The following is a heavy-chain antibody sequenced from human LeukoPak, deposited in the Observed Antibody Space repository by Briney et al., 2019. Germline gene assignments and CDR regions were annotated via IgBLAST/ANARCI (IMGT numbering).Heavy chain of an antibody. Sequence: SETLSLTCTVSGGSISNYYWSWIRQPPGKGLEWIGFTHYTGNTNYNPSLKSRLTISVATSKNQFSLKLSSVTAADTAVYYCARGGSSWYPGYYYYYMDVWGKGTTVTISS. D-gene: IGHD6-13*01. CDR3: ARGGSSWYPGYYYYYMDV. V-gene: IGHV4-59*12. J-gene: IGHJ6*03. CDR2: THYTGNT. CDR1: GGSISNYY.